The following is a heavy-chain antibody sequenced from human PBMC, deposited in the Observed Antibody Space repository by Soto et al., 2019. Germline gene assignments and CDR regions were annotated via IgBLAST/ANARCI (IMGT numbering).Heavy chain of an antibody. J-gene: IGHJ5*02. V-gene: IGHV4-34*01. CDR2: INHSGST. CDR1: GGSFSGYY. CDR3: ARERGVLLWFGELSWFDP. Sequence: QVQLQQWGAGLLKPSETLSLTCAVYGGSFSGYYWSWIRQPPGKGLEWIGEINHSGSTNYNPSLKSRVTISVDASNNQFSLELGSVTAADTAVYYCARERGVLLWFGELSWFDPWGQGTLVTVSS. D-gene: IGHD3-10*01.